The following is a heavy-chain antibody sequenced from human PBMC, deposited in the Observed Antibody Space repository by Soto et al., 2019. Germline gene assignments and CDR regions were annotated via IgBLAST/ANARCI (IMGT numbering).Heavy chain of an antibody. V-gene: IGHV4-30-2*01. CDR1: GGSISSGGYS. Sequence: TSETLSLTCVVSGGSISSGGYSSSWIRQPTGKGLEWIGYIYHSGSIYYKPSPKSRVTISVDRSKNQFSLKLSSVTAADTAVYYCARGGYYYDSSGYYDYWGQGTLVTVS. CDR3: ARGGYYYDSSGYYDY. CDR2: IYHSGSI. J-gene: IGHJ4*02. D-gene: IGHD3-22*01.